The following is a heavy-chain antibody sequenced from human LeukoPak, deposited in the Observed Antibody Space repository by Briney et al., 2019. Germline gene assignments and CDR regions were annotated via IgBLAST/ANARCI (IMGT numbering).Heavy chain of an antibody. Sequence: PGGSLRLSCAASGFTFNDYWMHWVRQAPGKGLVWVSCSNTHGTDTKYADSVKGRFTISRDNTKNTLYLQMNSLAAEDTAVYYCVRNIFPTSGYYHWFDPWGQGTVVTVSS. CDR2: SNTHGTDT. CDR3: VRNIFPTSGYYHWFDP. V-gene: IGHV3-74*01. J-gene: IGHJ5*02. D-gene: IGHD3-22*01. CDR1: GFTFNDYW.